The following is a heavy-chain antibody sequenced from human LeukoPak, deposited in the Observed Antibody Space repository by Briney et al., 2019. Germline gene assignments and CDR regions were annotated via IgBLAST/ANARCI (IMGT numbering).Heavy chain of an antibody. CDR3: AKVLLMFYCSGGSCYPGGYFDY. J-gene: IGHJ4*02. V-gene: IGHV3-23*01. CDR1: GVTFSSYA. D-gene: IGHD2-15*01. CDR2: ISGSGGST. Sequence: PGGSLRLSCAASGVTFSSYAMSWVRQAPGKGLEWVSAISGSGGSTYYADSVKGRFTISRDNSKNTLYLQMNSLRAEDTAVYYCAKVLLMFYCSGGSCYPGGYFDYWGQGTLVTVSS.